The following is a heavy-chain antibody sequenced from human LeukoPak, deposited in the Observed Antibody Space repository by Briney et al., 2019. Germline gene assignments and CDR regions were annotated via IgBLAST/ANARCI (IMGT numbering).Heavy chain of an antibody. D-gene: IGHD3-22*01. Sequence: TTSETLSLTCAVSGYSISSGYYWSWIRQPPGKGLEWIGEINHSGSTNYNPSLKSRVTISVDTSKNQFSLKLSSVTAADTAVYYCARRVVVVRGFDPWGQGTLVTVSS. V-gene: IGHV4-34*01. CDR3: ARRVVVVRGFDP. CDR1: GYSISSGYY. CDR2: INHSGST. J-gene: IGHJ5*02.